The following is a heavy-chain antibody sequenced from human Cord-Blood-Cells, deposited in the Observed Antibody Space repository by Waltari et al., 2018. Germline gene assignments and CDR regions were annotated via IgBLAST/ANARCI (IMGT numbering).Heavy chain of an antibody. J-gene: IGHJ4*02. V-gene: IGHV3-30*18. Sequence: QVQLVESGGGVVQPGRSLRLSCAASGFTFSSYGMHWVRQAPGKGLEWGEVISYDGSNKYYADTVKGRFTISRDNSKNTLYLQMNSLRAEDTAVYYCAKDLGSYQFDYWGQGTLVTVSS. D-gene: IGHD3-10*01. CDR2: ISYDGSNK. CDR1: GFTFSSYG. CDR3: AKDLGSYQFDY.